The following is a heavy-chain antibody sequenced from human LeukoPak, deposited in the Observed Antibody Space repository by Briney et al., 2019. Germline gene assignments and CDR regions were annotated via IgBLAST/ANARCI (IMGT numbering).Heavy chain of an antibody. CDR2: INSDGSST. CDR1: GFTFSSYW. D-gene: IGHD3-22*01. CDR3: ATTYYYDSSGYYPPGVFDY. V-gene: IGHV3-74*01. J-gene: IGHJ4*02. Sequence: GGSLRLSCAASGFTFSSYWMHWVRQAPGKGLVWVSRINSDGSSTSYADSAKGRFTISRDNAKNTLYLQMNSLRAEDTAVYYCATTYYYDSSGYYPPGVFDYWGQGTLVTVSS.